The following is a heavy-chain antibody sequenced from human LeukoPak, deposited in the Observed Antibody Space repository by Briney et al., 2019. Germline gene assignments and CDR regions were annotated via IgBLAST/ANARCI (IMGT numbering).Heavy chain of an antibody. CDR2: MNPNSGNT. CDR1: GYTFTSYD. Sequence: ASVKVSCKASGYTFTSYDINWVRQATGQGLEWMGWMNPNSGNTGYAQKFQGRVTMTRNPSISTAYMELSSLRSEDTAVYYCARVVSGYSYGYAYFAYYFDYWGQGTLVTVSS. J-gene: IGHJ4*02. D-gene: IGHD5-18*01. V-gene: IGHV1-8*01. CDR3: ARVVSGYSYGYAYFAYYFDY.